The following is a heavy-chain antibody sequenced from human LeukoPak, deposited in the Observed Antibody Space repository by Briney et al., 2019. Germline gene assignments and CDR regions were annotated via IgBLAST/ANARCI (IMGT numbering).Heavy chain of an antibody. CDR2: IYTSGST. D-gene: IGHD3-9*01. Sequence: PSETLSLTCTVSGGSISSYYWSWIRQPDGKGLEWVGRIYTSGSTNYNPSLKSRVTMSVDTSKNQFSLKLSSVTAADTAVYYCARGWYYDILTGYYNGFDYWGQGTLVTVSS. CDR1: GGSISSYY. J-gene: IGHJ4*02. CDR3: ARGWYYDILTGYYNGFDY. V-gene: IGHV4-4*07.